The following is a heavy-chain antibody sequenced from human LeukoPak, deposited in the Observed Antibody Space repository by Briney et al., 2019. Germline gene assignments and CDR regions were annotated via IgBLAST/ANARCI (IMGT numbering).Heavy chain of an antibody. Sequence: SETLSLTCTVSGGSVSSSNYYWVWIRQPPGKGLEWIGHIYYSGSTYYNPSLKSRVTISVDTSKNQFSLKLSSVTAADTAVYYCARRVFGDNYFDYWGQGTLVTVSS. CDR1: GGSVSSSNYY. V-gene: IGHV4-39*01. D-gene: IGHD3-10*01. CDR2: IYYSGST. J-gene: IGHJ4*02. CDR3: ARRVFGDNYFDY.